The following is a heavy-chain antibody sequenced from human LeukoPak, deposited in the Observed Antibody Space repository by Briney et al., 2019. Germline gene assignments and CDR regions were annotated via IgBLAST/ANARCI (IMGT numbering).Heavy chain of an antibody. D-gene: IGHD3-16*01. V-gene: IGHV3-33*01. CDR1: GFTFSSYG. CDR3: ARANYDILTSSMITFGGVTAP. Sequence: GGSLRLSCAASGFTFSSYGMHWVRRAPGKGLEWVAVIWYDGSNKYYADSVKGRFTISRDNSKNTLYLQMNSLRAEDTAVYYCARANYDILTSSMITFGGVTAPWGQGTLVTVSS. CDR2: IWYDGSNK. J-gene: IGHJ5*02.